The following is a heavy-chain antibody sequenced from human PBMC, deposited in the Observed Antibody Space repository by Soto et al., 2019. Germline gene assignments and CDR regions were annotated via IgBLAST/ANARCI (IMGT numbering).Heavy chain of an antibody. J-gene: IGHJ6*02. CDR2: ISGSGGST. D-gene: IGHD5-18*01. CDR3: AKDLYSYGYEDYYYYGMDV. CDR1: GFTFSSYA. Sequence: GGSLRLSCAASGFTFSSYAMSWVRQAPGKGLEWVSTISGSGGSTYYADSVKGRFTISRDNSKNTLYLQMNSLRAEDTAVYYCAKDLYSYGYEDYYYYGMDVWGQGTTVTVSS. V-gene: IGHV3-23*01.